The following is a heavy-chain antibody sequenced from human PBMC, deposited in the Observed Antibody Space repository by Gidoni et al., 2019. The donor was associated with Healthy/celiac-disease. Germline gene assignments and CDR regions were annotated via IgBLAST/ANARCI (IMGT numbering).Heavy chain of an antibody. Sequence: QVQLVESGGGVVQPGRSLRLSCAASGFTFGSYGMHWVRQAPGKGLEWVAVIWYDGSNKYYADSVKGRFTISRDNSKNTLYLQMNSLRAEDTAVYYCARDRTTGTTNYFDYWGQGTLVTVSS. D-gene: IGHD1-1*01. CDR1: GFTFGSYG. J-gene: IGHJ4*02. V-gene: IGHV3-33*01. CDR3: ARDRTTGTTNYFDY. CDR2: IWYDGSNK.